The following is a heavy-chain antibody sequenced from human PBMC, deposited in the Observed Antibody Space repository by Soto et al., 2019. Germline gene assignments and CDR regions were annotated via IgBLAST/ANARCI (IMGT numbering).Heavy chain of an antibody. CDR3: ARGIWSGIVVVMSFDY. J-gene: IGHJ4*02. CDR1: GFTFSSYS. V-gene: IGHV3-21*01. Sequence: GGSLRLSCAASGFTFSSYSMNWVRQAPGKRLEWVSSISSSSSYIYYADSVKGQFTISRDNAKNSLYLQMNSLRAEDTAVYYCARGIWSGIVVVMSFDYWGQGTLVTVSS. D-gene: IGHD3-22*01. CDR2: ISSSSSYI.